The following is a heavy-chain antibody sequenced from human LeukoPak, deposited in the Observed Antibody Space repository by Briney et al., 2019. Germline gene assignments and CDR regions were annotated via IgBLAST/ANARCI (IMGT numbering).Heavy chain of an antibody. J-gene: IGHJ4*02. CDR2: IRYDGSNK. CDR3: AKRYCSSTSCRPVDY. V-gene: IGHV3-30*02. D-gene: IGHD2-2*01. Sequence: GGSLRLSCAASAFTFSSYGMHWVRQAPGKGLEWVAFIRYDGSNKYYADSVKGRFTISRDNSKNTLYLQMNSLRAEDTAVYYCAKRYCSSTSCRPVDYWGQGTLVTVSS. CDR1: AFTFSSYG.